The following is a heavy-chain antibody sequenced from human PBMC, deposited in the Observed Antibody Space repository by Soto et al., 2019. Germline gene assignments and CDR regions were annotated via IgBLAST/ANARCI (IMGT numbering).Heavy chain of an antibody. CDR2: IYYNGNT. V-gene: IGHV4-59*01. D-gene: IGHD1-26*01. Sequence: SETLSLTCTVSGGSISGYYWSWIRQPPGKGLEWIGYIYYNGNTNYNPSLKSRVTISVDTSKNQFSLKLSSVTAADTAVYYCARVWFSGSYYYYYGMDVWGQGTTVTVSS. CDR1: GGSISGYY. CDR3: ARVWFSGSYYYYYGMDV. J-gene: IGHJ6*01.